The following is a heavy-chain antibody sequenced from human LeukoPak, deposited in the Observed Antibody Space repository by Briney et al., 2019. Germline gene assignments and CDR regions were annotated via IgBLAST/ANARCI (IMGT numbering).Heavy chain of an antibody. J-gene: IGHJ4*02. Sequence: TGGSLRLSCAASGFIFSSYGMRWVRQAPGKGLEWVARIWHDGSNDDYADSVKGRFTISRDNSKNTLYLQMNSLRAEDTAIYYFAKVTGTYYYTSRGFYYLGQGTLVSV. V-gene: IGHV3-33*06. CDR2: IWHDGSND. D-gene: IGHD3-22*01. CDR3: AKVTGTYYYTSRGFYY. CDR1: GFIFSSYG.